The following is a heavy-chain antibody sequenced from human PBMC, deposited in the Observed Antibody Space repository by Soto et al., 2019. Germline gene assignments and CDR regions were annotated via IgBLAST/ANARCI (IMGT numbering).Heavy chain of an antibody. V-gene: IGHV1-8*01. CDR3: AREGIAAAAGFLAHYYYGMDV. D-gene: IGHD6-13*01. CDR2: MNPNSGNT. CDR1: GYTFTSYD. J-gene: IGHJ6*02. Sequence: ASVKVSCKASGYTFTSYDINWVRQATGQGLEWMGWMNPNSGNTGYAQKFQGRVTMTRNTSISTAYMELSSLRSEDTAVYYCAREGIAAAAGFLAHYYYGMDVRGQGTTVAVSS.